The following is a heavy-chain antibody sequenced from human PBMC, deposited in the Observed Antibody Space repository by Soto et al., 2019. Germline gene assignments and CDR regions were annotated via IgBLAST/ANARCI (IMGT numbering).Heavy chain of an antibody. CDR3: AKASTPAAILDCFDY. CDR1: GFTFSSYG. V-gene: IGHV3-30*18. CDR2: ISYDGSNK. D-gene: IGHD2-2*02. J-gene: IGHJ4*02. Sequence: GGSLRLSCAASGFTFSSYGMHWVRQAPGKGLEWVAVISYDGSNKYYADSVKGRFTISRDNSKNTLYLQMNSLRAEDTAVYYCAKASTPAAILDCFDYWGQGTLVTVSS.